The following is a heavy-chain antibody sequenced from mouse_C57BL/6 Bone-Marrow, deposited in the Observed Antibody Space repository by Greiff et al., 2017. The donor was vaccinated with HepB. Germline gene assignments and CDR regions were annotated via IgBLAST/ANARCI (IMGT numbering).Heavy chain of an antibody. J-gene: IGHJ3*01. CDR2: ISSGGSYT. CDR1: GFTFSSYG. Sequence: EVNVVESGGDLVKPGGSLKLSCAASGFTFSSYGMSWVRQTPDKRLEWVATISSGGSYTYYPDSVKGRFTISRDNAKNTLYLQMSSLKSEDTAMYYCASPSHYYGSSHRFAYWGQGTLVTVSA. CDR3: ASPSHYYGSSHRFAY. V-gene: IGHV5-6*01. D-gene: IGHD1-1*01.